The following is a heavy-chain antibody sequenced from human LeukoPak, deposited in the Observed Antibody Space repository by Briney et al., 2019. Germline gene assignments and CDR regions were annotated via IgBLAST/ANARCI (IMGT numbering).Heavy chain of an antibody. V-gene: IGHV3-9*01. CDR1: GFTFDDYA. CDR3: AKDSALSSSWYSLDY. Sequence: GGSLRLSCAASGFTFDDYAMHWVRQAPGKGLEWVSGISWNSGSIGYADSVKGRFTISRDNAKNSLYLQMNSLRAEDTALYYCAKDSALSSSWYSLDYWGQGTLVTVSS. D-gene: IGHD6-13*01. J-gene: IGHJ4*02. CDR2: ISWNSGSI.